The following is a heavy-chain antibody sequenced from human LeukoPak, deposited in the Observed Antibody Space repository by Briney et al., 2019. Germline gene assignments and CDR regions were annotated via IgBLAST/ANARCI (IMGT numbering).Heavy chain of an antibody. CDR2: ISAYNGNT. CDR3: AREKSHCSSTSCYDAFDI. Sequence: ASVKVSCKASGYTFTSYGISWVRQAPGQGLEWMGWISAYNGNTNYAQKLQGRVTMTTDTSTSTAYMELRSLRPDDTAVYYCAREKSHCSSTSCYDAFDIWGQGTMVTVSS. D-gene: IGHD2-2*01. J-gene: IGHJ3*02. CDR1: GYTFTSYG. V-gene: IGHV1-18*01.